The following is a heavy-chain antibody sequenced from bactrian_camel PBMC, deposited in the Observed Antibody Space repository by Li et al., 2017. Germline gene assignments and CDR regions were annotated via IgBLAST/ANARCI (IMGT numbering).Heavy chain of an antibody. V-gene: IGHV3S1*01. CDR3: AADLASAAYCFSSGRIA. Sequence: VQLVESGGGLVQPGGSLRLSCAASGFALSKFWMYWVRQAPGKALEWVSIIETSGSTQYVESVKGRFAISRDNAKNTLDLQMDHLEPEDTGMYYCAADLASAAYCFSSGRIAWCQGTQVTVS. CDR1: GFALSKFW. D-gene: IGHD3*01. CDR2: IETSGST. J-gene: IGHJ6*01.